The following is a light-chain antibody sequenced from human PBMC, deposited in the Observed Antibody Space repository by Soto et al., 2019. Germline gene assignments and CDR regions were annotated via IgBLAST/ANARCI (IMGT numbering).Light chain of an antibody. Sequence: QSALTQPPSASGSPGQSVTISCTGTISYVGSYRFVSWYQQHPGKAPKLLIYEVSKRPSGVPDRFSASTSGNTASLTVSGLQADDEADYYCSSYAGNNNVIFGGGTQLTVL. CDR3: SSYAGNNNVI. V-gene: IGLV2-8*01. CDR2: EVS. CDR1: ISYVGSYRF. J-gene: IGLJ2*01.